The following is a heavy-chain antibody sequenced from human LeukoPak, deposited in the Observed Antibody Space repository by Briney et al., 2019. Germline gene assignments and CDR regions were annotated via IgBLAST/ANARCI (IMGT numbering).Heavy chain of an antibody. D-gene: IGHD6-19*01. CDR1: GYTFTGYY. Sequence: ASVKVSCKASGYTFTGYYIHWVRQAPGHGLEWMGWIKPNTGGTNYAQKFQGRVTMTRDTSISTAHMELSRLRSDDTAVYYCAREEGSGCYDSWGQGTRLTVSS. CDR2: IKPNTGGT. CDR3: AREEGSGCYDS. V-gene: IGHV1-2*02. J-gene: IGHJ4*02.